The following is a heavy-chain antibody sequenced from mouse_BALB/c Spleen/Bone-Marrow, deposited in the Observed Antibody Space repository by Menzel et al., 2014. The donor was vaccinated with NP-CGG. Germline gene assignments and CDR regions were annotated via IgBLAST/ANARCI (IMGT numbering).Heavy chain of an antibody. CDR3: ARWGNYYFDY. V-gene: IGHV14-1*02. CDR1: GFNIKDYY. Sequence: EVQLQRSGAELVRPGALVKLSCKASGFNIKDYYMHWVKQRPEQGLEWIGWIDPENGNTIYVPKFQGKASITADTSSNTAYLQLSSLTSEDTAVYYCARWGNYYFDYWGQGTTPTVSS. J-gene: IGHJ2*01. CDR2: IDPENGNT.